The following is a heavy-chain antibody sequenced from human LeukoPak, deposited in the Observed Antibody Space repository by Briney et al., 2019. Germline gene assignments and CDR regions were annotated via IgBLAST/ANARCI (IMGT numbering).Heavy chain of an antibody. Sequence: ASVKVSCKASGYTFTGYYMHWVRQAPGQGLEWMGWINPNSGGTNYAQKFQGRVTMTRDTSISTAYMELSRLRSDDTAVYYCARSTYHEWYFDYWGQGTLVTVSS. D-gene: IGHD3-3*01. CDR1: GYTFTGYY. CDR3: ARSTYHEWYFDY. CDR2: INPNSGGT. V-gene: IGHV1-2*02. J-gene: IGHJ4*02.